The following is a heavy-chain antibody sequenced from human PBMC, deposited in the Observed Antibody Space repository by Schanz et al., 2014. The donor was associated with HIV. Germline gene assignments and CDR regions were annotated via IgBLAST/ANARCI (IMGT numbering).Heavy chain of an antibody. J-gene: IGHJ4*02. V-gene: IGHV3-66*01. CDR1: GFTISSNY. CDR2: VYIGDST. D-gene: IGHD2-21*01. Sequence: EVQLVESGGGLVQPGGSLRLSCAVSGFTISSNYMSWVRQAPGKGLEWVSVVYIGDSTFYANSVKGRFTISRDDSKNTLYLQMNSMRDEDTAMYYCAAGLIRYFFDYWGQGTLVTVSS. CDR3: AAGLIRYFFDY.